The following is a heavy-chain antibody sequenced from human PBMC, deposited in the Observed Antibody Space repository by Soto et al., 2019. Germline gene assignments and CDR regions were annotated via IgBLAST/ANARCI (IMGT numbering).Heavy chain of an antibody. Sequence: QVQLVQSGAEVKKPGSSVKVSCKASGGTFSRYSITWVRQAPGHGLEWIGRIIPIFGIASYAQKFQGRVTITADESTSXAXMXXSSLRSDDTAVYYCAREDRDRETGLVPAAIAGMDVWGQGTTVTVSS. D-gene: IGHD2-2*01. CDR2: IIPIFGIA. J-gene: IGHJ6*02. V-gene: IGHV1-69*08. CDR1: GGTFSRYS. CDR3: AREDRDRETGLVPAAIAGMDV.